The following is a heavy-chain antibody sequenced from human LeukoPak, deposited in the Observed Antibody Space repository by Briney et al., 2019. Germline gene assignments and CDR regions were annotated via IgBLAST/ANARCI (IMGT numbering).Heavy chain of an antibody. J-gene: IGHJ4*02. D-gene: IGHD3-22*01. CDR3: AKRGVVIRVILVGFHKAAYYFDS. CDR1: GITLSNYG. Sequence: RSGGSLRLSCAVSGITLSNYGMSWVRQAPGKGLEWVAGISDSGGSTSYADSVKGRFTISRDNPKNTLYLQMNSLRAEDTAVYFCAKRGVVIRVILVGFHKAAYYFDSWGQGALVTVSS. CDR2: ISDSGGST. V-gene: IGHV3-23*01.